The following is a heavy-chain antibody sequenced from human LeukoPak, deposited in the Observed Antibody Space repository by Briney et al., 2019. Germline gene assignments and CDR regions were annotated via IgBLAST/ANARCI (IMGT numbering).Heavy chain of an antibody. V-gene: IGHV1-2*02. D-gene: IGHD3-10*01. Sequence: GASVKVSCKASGYTFTGYYMHWVRQAPGQGLEWMGWINPNSGGTNYAQKFQGRVTMTRDTSISTAYMELSRLRSDDTAVYYCAREAPYYGSGSYPYYFDYWGQGTLVTVSS. J-gene: IGHJ4*02. CDR2: INPNSGGT. CDR1: GYTFTGYY. CDR3: AREAPYYGSGSYPYYFDY.